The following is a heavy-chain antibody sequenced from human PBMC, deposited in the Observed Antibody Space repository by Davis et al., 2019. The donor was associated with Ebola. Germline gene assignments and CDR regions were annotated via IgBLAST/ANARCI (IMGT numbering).Heavy chain of an antibody. D-gene: IGHD3-22*01. Sequence: GESLKISCAASGFMFGNYAMSWVRQAPGKGLEWISSISSSSSYIYYADSVKGRFTISRDNAKNSLYLQMNSLRAEDTAVYYCARGDDSSGYYWLWGQGTLVTVSS. J-gene: IGHJ4*02. V-gene: IGHV3-21*01. CDR3: ARGDDSSGYYWL. CDR2: ISSSSSYI. CDR1: GFMFGNYA.